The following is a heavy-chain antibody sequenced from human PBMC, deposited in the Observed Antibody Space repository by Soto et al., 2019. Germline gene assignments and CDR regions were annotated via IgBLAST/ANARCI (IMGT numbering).Heavy chain of an antibody. J-gene: IGHJ4*02. Sequence: PGGSLRLSCAASGFTFSSYSMNWVRQAPGKGLEWVSSISSSSSYIYYADSVKGRFTISRDNAKNSLYLQMNSLRAEDTAVYYCARVRNKVVTGEEIDYWGQGTLVTVSS. V-gene: IGHV3-21*01. CDR3: ARVRNKVVTGEEIDY. CDR1: GFTFSSYS. CDR2: ISSSSSYI. D-gene: IGHD2-21*02.